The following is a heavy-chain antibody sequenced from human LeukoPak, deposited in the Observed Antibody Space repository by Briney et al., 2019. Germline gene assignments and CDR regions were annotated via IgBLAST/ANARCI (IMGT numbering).Heavy chain of an antibody. D-gene: IGHD1-26*01. V-gene: IGHV3-48*03. CDR1: GFTFSSYE. Sequence: GGSLRLSCAASGFTFSSYEMNWVRQAPGKGLEWVSYISSSGSTIYYADSVKGRFTISRDNAKNPLYLQMNSLRVEDTAVYYCARASPSYSARYFDHWGQGTLVTVSS. CDR3: ARASPSYSARYFDH. J-gene: IGHJ4*02. CDR2: ISSSGSTI.